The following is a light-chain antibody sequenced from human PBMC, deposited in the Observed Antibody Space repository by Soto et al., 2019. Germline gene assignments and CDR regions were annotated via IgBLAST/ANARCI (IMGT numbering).Light chain of an antibody. V-gene: IGLV2-8*01. CDR2: EVS. CDR1: SSDVGGYND. CDR3: SSYAGSNNLNV. Sequence: QSALTQPPSASGSPGQSVTISCTGTSSDVGGYNDVSWYQQHPGKAPKLMIYEVSKRPSGVPDRFSGSKSGNTASLTVSGLQAEDEADYYCSSYAGSNNLNVFGTGTELTVL. J-gene: IGLJ1*01.